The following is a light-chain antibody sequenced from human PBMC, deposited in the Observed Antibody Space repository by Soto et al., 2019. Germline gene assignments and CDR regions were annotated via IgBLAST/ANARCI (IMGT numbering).Light chain of an antibody. J-gene: IGKJ1*01. Sequence: DLQMTQSPSSLSASVGDRVTITCRSSQNIRSFLNWYQQKLGRAPKLLIDTASNLQTGVHSRISGSCSATDSTLTISRLQPEDFATYFCQQSYSSPQTFGQGTKVEVK. CDR1: QNIRSF. CDR2: TAS. V-gene: IGKV1-39*01. CDR3: QQSYSSPQT.